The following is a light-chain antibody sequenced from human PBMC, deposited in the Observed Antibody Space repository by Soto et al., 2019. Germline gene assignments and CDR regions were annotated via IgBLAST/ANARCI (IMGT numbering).Light chain of an antibody. CDR3: SSYTSSSTLLYV. Sequence: QSALTQPASVSGSPGQSITISCTGTSSDVGGYNYVSWYQQHPGKAPKLMIYDVSNRPSVVSNRFSGSKSGNTASLTISGLQAEDEADYYCSSYTSSSTLLYVFGTWTKLTVL. CDR1: SSDVGGYNY. J-gene: IGLJ1*01. CDR2: DVS. V-gene: IGLV2-14*01.